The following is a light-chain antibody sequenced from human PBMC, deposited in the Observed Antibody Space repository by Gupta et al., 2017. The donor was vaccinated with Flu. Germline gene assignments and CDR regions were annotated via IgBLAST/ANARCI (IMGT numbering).Light chain of an antibody. CDR1: SSDVGGYNY. CDR3: CSYVGTSTLI. Sequence: QSALTQPRSVSGSPGQSVTISCTATSSDVGGYNYVSWYQQHPGKAPRIIIYDVFKRPSGVPDRFSGTKSGYTASLSISGLQAEDEADYYCCSYVGTSTLIFGGGTRLTVL. V-gene: IGLV2-11*01. J-gene: IGLJ2*01. CDR2: DVF.